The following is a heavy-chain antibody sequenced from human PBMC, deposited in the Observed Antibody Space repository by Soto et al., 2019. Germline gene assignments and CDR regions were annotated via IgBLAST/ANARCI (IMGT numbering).Heavy chain of an antibody. CDR1: GGTFSTSA. V-gene: IGHV1-69*13. CDR3: ARDKDRQQLGGNYYYVLDV. D-gene: IGHD3-3*02. CDR2: IMPIFRTP. Sequence: QVQLEQSGAEVKKPGSSVKVSCKASGGTFSTSAISWVRQDPGQGLEWMGGIMPIFRTPDYAQKFQGRVTITADESTSTADMELSGLRSDDTAVYYCARDKDRQQLGGNYYYVLDVWGQGTTVTVSS. J-gene: IGHJ6*02.